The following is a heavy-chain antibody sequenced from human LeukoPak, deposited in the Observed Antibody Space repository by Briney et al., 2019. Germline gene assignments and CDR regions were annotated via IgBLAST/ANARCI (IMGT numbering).Heavy chain of an antibody. CDR1: GFTFSTYG. CDR2: LSYDGSNK. J-gene: IGHJ4*02. CDR3: ARTSEAGDIVVVPAAIDY. D-gene: IGHD2-2*01. V-gene: IGHV3-30*03. Sequence: GGSLRLSCAASGFTFSTYGMHWVRQAPGKGLEWVAALSYDGSNKYYADSVKGRITISRDNAKSSLYLQMNSLRAEDTAVYYCARTSEAGDIVVVPAAIDYWGQGTLVTVSS.